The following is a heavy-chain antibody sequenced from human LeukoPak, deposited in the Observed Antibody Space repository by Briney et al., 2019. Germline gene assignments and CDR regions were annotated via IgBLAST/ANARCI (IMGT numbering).Heavy chain of an antibody. CDR2: ISGSGGGT. CDR1: GFTLTNYG. CDR3: AKDLRTLDAFDI. V-gene: IGHV3-23*01. Sequence: GGSLRLSCVASGFTLTNYGMSWAHQAPGKGLEWVSGISGSGGGTYYADSVKGRFTISRDISKNTLYLQLNSLRAEDTAVYFCAKDLRTLDAFDIWGQGTMVIVSS. J-gene: IGHJ3*02.